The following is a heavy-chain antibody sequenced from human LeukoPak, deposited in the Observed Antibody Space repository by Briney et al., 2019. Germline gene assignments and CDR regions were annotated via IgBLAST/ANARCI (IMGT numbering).Heavy chain of an antibody. V-gene: IGHV3-30*03. CDR1: GFTFSSYG. CDR3: ARDREDYGDYFYGMDV. Sequence: GGSLRLSCAASGFTFSSYGMHWVRQAPGKGLEWVSAMSYDGFSKYYADSMKGRLTISRDDSKNTVYLQMKSLRPEDTAVYYCARDREDYGDYFYGMDVWGQGTTVTVSS. D-gene: IGHD4-17*01. CDR2: MSYDGFSK. J-gene: IGHJ6*02.